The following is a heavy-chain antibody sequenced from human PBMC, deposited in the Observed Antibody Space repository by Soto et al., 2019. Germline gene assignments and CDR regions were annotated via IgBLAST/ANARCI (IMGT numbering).Heavy chain of an antibody. CDR2: ISGSGAST. V-gene: IGHV3-23*01. CDR3: AKDPLRFLEWLSFLPRNWFDP. CDR1: GFTFSSYA. D-gene: IGHD3-3*01. Sequence: PGGSLRLSCAASGFTFSSYAVSWVRQAPGKGLEWVSAISGSGASTYYADSVKGRFTISRDNSKNTLYLQMNSLRAEDTAVYYCAKDPLRFLEWLSFLPRNWFDPWGQGTLVTVSS. J-gene: IGHJ5*02.